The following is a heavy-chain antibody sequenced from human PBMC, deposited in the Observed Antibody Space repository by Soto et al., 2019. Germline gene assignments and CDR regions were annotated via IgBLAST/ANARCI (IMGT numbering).Heavy chain of an antibody. CDR1: GGSISSYY. CDR3: ARCLRSYYYGMDG. Sequence: PSETLSLTCTVSGGSISSYYWSWIRQPPGKGLEWIGYIYYSGSTYYNPSLKSRVTISVDTSKNQFSLKLSSVTAADTAVYYCARCLRSYYYGMDGWGQGTTVTVSS. CDR2: IYYSGST. J-gene: IGHJ6*02. V-gene: IGHV4-59*08.